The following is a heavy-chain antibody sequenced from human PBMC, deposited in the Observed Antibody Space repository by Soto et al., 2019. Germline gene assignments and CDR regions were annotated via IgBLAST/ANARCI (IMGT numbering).Heavy chain of an antibody. D-gene: IGHD5-18*01. V-gene: IGHV4-59*01. CDR1: GGSISSYY. J-gene: IGHJ4*02. CDR3: ARGGYIYVPYFDY. Sequence: ASETLSLTCTVSGGSISSYYWSWIRQPPGKGLEWIGYIYYSGSTNYNPSLKSRVTISVDTSKNQFSLRLSSVTAADTAVYYCARGGYIYVPYFDYWGQGTLVTVSS. CDR2: IYYSGST.